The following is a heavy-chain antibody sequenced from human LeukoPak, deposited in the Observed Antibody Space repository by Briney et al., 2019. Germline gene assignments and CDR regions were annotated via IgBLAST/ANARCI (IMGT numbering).Heavy chain of an antibody. V-gene: IGHV1-46*01. CDR2: INPSGGSP. J-gene: IGHJ4*02. Sequence: ASVKVSCKSSRDTFSRYYIHWVRQAPGQGLEYMGVINPSGGSPRYAQKFQGRLTMTRDMSTSTVYMKLSSPRSEDTSIYYCAAADMIFGVIIPPFWGPGTPVTIFS. CDR3: AAADMIFGVIIPPF. CDR1: RDTFSRYY. D-gene: IGHD3-3*01.